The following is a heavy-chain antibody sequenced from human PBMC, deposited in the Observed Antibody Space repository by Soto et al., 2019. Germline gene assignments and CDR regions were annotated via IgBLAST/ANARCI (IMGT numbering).Heavy chain of an antibody. V-gene: IGHV4-4*07. CDR3: ARESVENWTYDAH. Sequence: QVQQLESGPGLVKPWDTLSLTCTVSGAYVRDFSWSWIRQPAGKGLEWIGRITVNGITQYTPSFSGRVTISMDTSRNQVALNLQSATAADTALYYCARESVENWTYDAHWGQGTPVTVSS. CDR2: ITVNGIT. D-gene: IGHD1-7*01. J-gene: IGHJ1*01. CDR1: GAYVRDFS.